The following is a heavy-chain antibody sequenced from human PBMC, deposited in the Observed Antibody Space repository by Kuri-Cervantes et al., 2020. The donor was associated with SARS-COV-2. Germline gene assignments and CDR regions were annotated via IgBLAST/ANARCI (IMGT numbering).Heavy chain of an antibody. V-gene: IGHV3-23*01. D-gene: IGHD6-13*01. CDR2: ISGSGGST. Sequence: GESLKISCAASGFTFSSYAMCWVRQAPGKGLEWVSAISGSGGSTYYADSVKGRFTISRDNSKNTLYLQMNSLRAEDTAVYYCARDRYSSSWYFVSAFDIWGQGTMVTVSS. CDR1: GFTFSSYA. CDR3: ARDRYSSSWYFVSAFDI. J-gene: IGHJ3*02.